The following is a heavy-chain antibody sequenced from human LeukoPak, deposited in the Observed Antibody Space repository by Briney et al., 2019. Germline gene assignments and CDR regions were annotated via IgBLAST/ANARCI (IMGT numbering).Heavy chain of an antibody. J-gene: IGHJ4*02. CDR3: ATSIVGAHALYYFDY. D-gene: IGHD1-26*01. CDR1: GFTFSSYG. Sequence: GGSLRLSCAASGFTFSSYGMHWVRQAPGKGLEGVAFIRYDGSNKYYADSVKGRFTISRDNSKNTLYLQMNSLRAEDTAVYYCATSIVGAHALYYFDYWGQGTLVTVSS. CDR2: IRYDGSNK. V-gene: IGHV3-30*02.